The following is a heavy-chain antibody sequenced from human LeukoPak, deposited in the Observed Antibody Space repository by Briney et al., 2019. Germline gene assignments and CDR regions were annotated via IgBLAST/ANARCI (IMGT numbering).Heavy chain of an antibody. D-gene: IGHD6-13*01. CDR3: VRIVRSDYSNSWYIGFDY. Sequence: SGGSLRLSCAASGFTFSSYWMSWVRQAPGKGLEWVANIKQDGSEKYYVDSVKGRFTISRDNAKNSLYLQMNSLRAEDTAVYYCVRIVRSDYSNSWYIGFDYWGQGTLVTVSS. CDR2: IKQDGSEK. V-gene: IGHV3-7*01. J-gene: IGHJ4*02. CDR1: GFTFSSYW.